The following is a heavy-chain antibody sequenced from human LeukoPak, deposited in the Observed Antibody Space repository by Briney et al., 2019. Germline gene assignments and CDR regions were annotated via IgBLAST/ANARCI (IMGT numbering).Heavy chain of an antibody. D-gene: IGHD2-21*02. CDR3: AGSCGDCYQSYDAFDI. CDR1: GFTFTSSA. Sequence: GTSVKVSCKASGFTFTSSAMQWVRQARGQRLEWIGWIVVGSGNTNYAQKFQERVTITRDMSTSTAYMELSSLRSEDTAVYYCAGSCGDCYQSYDAFDIWGQGTMFTVSS. J-gene: IGHJ3*02. V-gene: IGHV1-58*02. CDR2: IVVGSGNT.